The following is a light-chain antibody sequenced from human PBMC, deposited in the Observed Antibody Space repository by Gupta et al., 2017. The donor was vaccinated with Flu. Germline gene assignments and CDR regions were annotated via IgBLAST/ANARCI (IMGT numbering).Light chain of an antibody. CDR3: MSFTSSIAYL. Sequence: QSALTQPASVSGSPGQSVTISCSGTSSDVGGHEHVSWYQQYPGKAPRLIIYGVSRRPSGVANRFSGSKSGSTASLSISGLQAEDEADYYCMSFTSSIAYLFGTGTKVTVL. J-gene: IGLJ1*01. CDR2: GVS. V-gene: IGLV2-14*03. CDR1: SSDVGGHEH.